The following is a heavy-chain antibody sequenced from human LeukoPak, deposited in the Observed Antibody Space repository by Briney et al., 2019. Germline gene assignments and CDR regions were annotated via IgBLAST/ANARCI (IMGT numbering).Heavy chain of an antibody. D-gene: IGHD5-12*01. V-gene: IGHV7-4-1*02. J-gene: IGHJ6*02. CDR1: GYTFTSYA. CDR3: ARDLRGYSYYYGMDV. Sequence: ASVKVSCKASGYTFTSYAMNWVRQAPGQGLEWMGWINTNTKNPTYAQGFTGRFVFSLDTSVSTAYLQISSLKAEDTAVYYCARDLRGYSYYYGMDVWGQGTTVTVSS. CDR2: INTNTKNP.